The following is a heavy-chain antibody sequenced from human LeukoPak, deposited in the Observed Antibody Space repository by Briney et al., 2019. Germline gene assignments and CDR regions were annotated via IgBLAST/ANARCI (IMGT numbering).Heavy chain of an antibody. CDR3: ARDDCGDTCYPGGY. J-gene: IGHJ4*02. CDR2: IKAGNGDT. D-gene: IGHD2-21*01. V-gene: IGHV1-3*01. Sequence: ASVKVSCKASGYIFTKYVVHWVRQAPGQRPDWMGWIKAGNGDTKYPQSFQDRLTITRDTSASTVYMELSSLTSEDTALYYCARDDCGDTCYPGGYWGQGTLVTVSS. CDR1: GYIFTKYV.